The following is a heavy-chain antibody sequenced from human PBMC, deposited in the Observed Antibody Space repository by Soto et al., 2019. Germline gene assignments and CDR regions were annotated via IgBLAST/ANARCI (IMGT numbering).Heavy chain of an antibody. V-gene: IGHV3-23*01. J-gene: IGHJ6*02. CDR3: AKRDYNRYLAADGMDV. CDR2: ITDSSAII. CDR1: GFTFSTFA. D-gene: IGHD3-9*01. Sequence: PGGSLRLSCAASGFTFSTFAMSWVRQAPEKGLEWVSSITDSSAIIRYADAVKGRFAISRDNSKGTLYLQMNSLRAEDTAMYYCAKRDYNRYLAADGMDVWGQGTSVTVSS.